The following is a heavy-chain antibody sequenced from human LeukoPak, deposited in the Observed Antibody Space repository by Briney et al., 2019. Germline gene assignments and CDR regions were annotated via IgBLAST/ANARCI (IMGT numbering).Heavy chain of an antibody. V-gene: IGHV3-21*01. Sequence: GGSLRLSCAASGFTFSSYSMNWVRQAPGKGLEWVSSISSSSSYIYYADSVKGRFTISRDNSKNTLYLQMDSLGVEDTAVFYCARNRGATGYYWVDYWGQGTLVSVSS. CDR1: GFTFSSYS. D-gene: IGHD3-22*01. J-gene: IGHJ4*02. CDR2: ISSSSSYI. CDR3: ARNRGATGYYWVDY.